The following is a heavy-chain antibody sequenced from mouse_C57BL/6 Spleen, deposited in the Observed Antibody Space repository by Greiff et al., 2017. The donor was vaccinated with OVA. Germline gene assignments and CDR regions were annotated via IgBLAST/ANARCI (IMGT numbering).Heavy chain of an antibody. CDR3: ARSRGDDLYHWYFDV. Sequence: QVQLKQPGTELVKPGASVKLSCKASGYTFTSYWMHWVKQRPGQGLEWIGNINPSNGGTNYNEKFKSKATLTVDKSSSTAYMQLSSLTSEDSAVYYCARSRGDDLYHWYFDVWGTGTTVTVSS. J-gene: IGHJ1*03. V-gene: IGHV1-53*01. CDR1: GYTFTSYW. D-gene: IGHD2-1*01. CDR2: INPSNGGT.